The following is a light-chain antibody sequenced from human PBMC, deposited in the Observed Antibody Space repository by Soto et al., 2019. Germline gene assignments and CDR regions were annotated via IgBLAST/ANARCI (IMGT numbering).Light chain of an antibody. CDR3: QVWDSDSDYPV. V-gene: IGLV3-21*02. CDR2: DNN. J-gene: IGLJ3*02. Sequence: SYELTQPPSVSVAPGRTATITCGGNNIGSKSVHWYQQRPGQAPVLVVYDNNDRPSGIPERFSGSNSGNTATLTISGAEAGDEADYSCQVWDSDSDYPVFGGGTKVTVL. CDR1: NIGSKS.